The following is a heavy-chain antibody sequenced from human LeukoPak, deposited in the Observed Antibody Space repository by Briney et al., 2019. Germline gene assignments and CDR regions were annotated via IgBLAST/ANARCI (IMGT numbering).Heavy chain of an antibody. CDR1: GGSFSGYY. CDR2: INHSGST. V-gene: IGHV4-34*01. Sequence: PSETLSLTCAVYGGSFSGYYWSWIRQPPGKGLEWIGEINHSGSTNYNPPLKSRVTISVDTSKNQFSLKLSSVTAADTAVYYCARKGGLPHWYFDYWGQGTLVTVSS. CDR3: ARKGGLPHWYFDY. J-gene: IGHJ4*02. D-gene: IGHD1-1*01.